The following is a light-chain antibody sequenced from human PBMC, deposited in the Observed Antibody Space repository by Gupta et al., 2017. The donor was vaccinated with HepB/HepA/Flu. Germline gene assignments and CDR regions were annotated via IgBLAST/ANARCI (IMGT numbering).Light chain of an antibody. CDR3: QQRSNWPPWT. Sequence: EVVFTQSPATPSLSPGERATLSCRASQSVSSSLAWYQQKPGLAPRLLIYAASNRATGIPARFSGSGSGTDFTLTISSLEPEDFAVYYCQQRSNWPPWTFGQGTKVEIK. V-gene: IGKV3-11*01. CDR2: AAS. J-gene: IGKJ1*01. CDR1: QSVSSS.